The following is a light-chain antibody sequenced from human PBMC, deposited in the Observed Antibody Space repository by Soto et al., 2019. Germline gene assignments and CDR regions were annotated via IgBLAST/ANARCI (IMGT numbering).Light chain of an antibody. J-gene: IGKJ4*01. V-gene: IGKV1-12*01. CDR2: VAS. CDR1: QDISSW. CDR3: QQTNSFPLT. Sequence: DIQMTQSPSSVSASVGDRVTITCRASQDISSWLVWYQQKPGKAPKLLISVASSLQSGVSSRFSGSGSGTDFTLTISSLQPEDFATYYCQQTNSFPLTFGGGTKVEIK.